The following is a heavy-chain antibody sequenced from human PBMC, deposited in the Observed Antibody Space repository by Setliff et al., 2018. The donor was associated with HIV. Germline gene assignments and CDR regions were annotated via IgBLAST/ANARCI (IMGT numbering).Heavy chain of an antibody. Sequence: SETLSLTCAVYGGSFSGYYWSWIRQSPGKGLEWIGEINDSGSTNYSPSLKSRVTKSVDTSKNQFSLRLSSVTAADTAMYYCARGLGVAAAGSRRQDNWFDPWGQGTLVTVSS. V-gene: IGHV4-34*01. J-gene: IGHJ5*02. D-gene: IGHD6-13*01. CDR2: INDSGST. CDR1: GGSFSGYY. CDR3: ARGLGVAAAGSRRQDNWFDP.